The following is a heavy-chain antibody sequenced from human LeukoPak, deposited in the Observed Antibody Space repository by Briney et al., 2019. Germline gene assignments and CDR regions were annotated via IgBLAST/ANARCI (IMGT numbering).Heavy chain of an antibody. J-gene: IGHJ4*02. Sequence: GGSLRLSCAVSGFTVSRNYTSWVCQAPGKGLEWVSVIYSGGSTYYAASVKGRFTISRDNSKNPLYLQMNSLRAEDTAVYYCARVGQQWEPLDYWGQGTLVAVSS. V-gene: IGHV3-66*01. CDR3: ARVGQQWEPLDY. CDR2: IYSGGST. D-gene: IGHD6-19*01. CDR1: GFTVSRNY.